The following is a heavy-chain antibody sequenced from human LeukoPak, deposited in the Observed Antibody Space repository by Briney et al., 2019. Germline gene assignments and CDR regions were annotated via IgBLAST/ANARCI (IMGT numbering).Heavy chain of an antibody. D-gene: IGHD1-26*01. J-gene: IGHJ6*02. CDR3: AKDRWKVDSGSYSYYYGMDV. Sequence: GGSLRLSCAASGFMFSSYAVNWVRQAPGKGLEWVSGISGSGDSTYYADSVKGRFTIARDNSKNTLYLRMNSLRAEDTAVYYCAKDRWKVDSGSYSYYYGMDVWGQGTTVTVSS. CDR2: ISGSGDST. CDR1: GFMFSSYA. V-gene: IGHV3-23*01.